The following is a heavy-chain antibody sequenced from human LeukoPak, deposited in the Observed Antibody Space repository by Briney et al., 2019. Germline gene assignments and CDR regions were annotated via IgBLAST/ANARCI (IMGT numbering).Heavy chain of an antibody. J-gene: IGHJ4*02. CDR2: ISGSGNTI. Sequence: GGSLGLSRAASGFTFRSYEMNWVRQAPGKGLAWVSYISGSGNTIYYADSVKGRFTISRDNAKDSLYLQINSLRAEDTAFYYYAREPIAPTGHPFDYWGQGTLVTVSS. CDR3: AREPIAPTGHPFDY. D-gene: IGHD6-13*01. V-gene: IGHV3-48*03. CDR1: GFTFRSYE.